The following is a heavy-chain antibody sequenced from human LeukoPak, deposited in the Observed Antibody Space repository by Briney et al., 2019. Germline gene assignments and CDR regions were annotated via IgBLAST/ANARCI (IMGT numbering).Heavy chain of an antibody. V-gene: IGHV1-69*04. D-gene: IGHD3-10*01. CDR1: GGTFSSYA. J-gene: IGHJ4*02. Sequence: ASVKVSCKASGGTFSSYAISWVRQAPGQGREWMGRIITILGIANYAQKFQGRVTITEDKSTSTAYMELSSLRSEDTAVYYCARTASHRGVLLRFGDDYWGERTLV. CDR3: ARTASHRGVLLRFGDDY. CDR2: IITILGIA.